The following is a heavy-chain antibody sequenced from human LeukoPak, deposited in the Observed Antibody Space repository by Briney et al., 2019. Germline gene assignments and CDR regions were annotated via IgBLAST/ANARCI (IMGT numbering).Heavy chain of an antibody. J-gene: IGHJ4*02. Sequence: GGSLRLSCAASGFTFSSYAMSWVRQAPGKGLEWVSAISGSGGSTYYADSVKGRFTISRDNSKNTLYLQMNSLRAEDTAVHYCAKGSVGEWDYFDYWGQGTLVTVSS. CDR3: AKGSVGEWDYFDY. D-gene: IGHD3-10*01. CDR2: ISGSGGST. CDR1: GFTFSSYA. V-gene: IGHV3-23*01.